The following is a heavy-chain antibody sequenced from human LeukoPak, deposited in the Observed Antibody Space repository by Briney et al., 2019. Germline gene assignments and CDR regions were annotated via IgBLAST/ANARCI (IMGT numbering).Heavy chain of an antibody. CDR1: GFTFSSYA. CDR2: ISGSGGST. Sequence: GGSLRLSCAASGFTFSSYAMSWVRQAPGKGLEWVSAISGSGGSTYYADSVKGRFTISRDNSKNTLYLQMNSLRAEDTAVYYCARELRSWAAAGTKFLNVWGQGTTVTVSS. CDR3: ARELRSWAAAGTKFLNV. V-gene: IGHV3-23*01. J-gene: IGHJ6*02. D-gene: IGHD6-13*01.